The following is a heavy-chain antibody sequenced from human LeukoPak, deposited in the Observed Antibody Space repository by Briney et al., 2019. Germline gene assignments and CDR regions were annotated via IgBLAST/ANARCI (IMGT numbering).Heavy chain of an antibody. D-gene: IGHD3-9*01. CDR2: ISGSGIST. J-gene: IGHJ4*02. CDR3: AKGDNDILTGYYNSFDY. V-gene: IGHV3-23*01. Sequence: GGSLRLSCAASGFTFSSFAMSWVRQAPGKGLEWVSSISGSGISTYYSDSVKGRFTISRDNSKNTVYLQMNRLRAEDTAVYYCAKGDNDILTGYYNSFDYWGQGTLVTVSS. CDR1: GFTFSSFA.